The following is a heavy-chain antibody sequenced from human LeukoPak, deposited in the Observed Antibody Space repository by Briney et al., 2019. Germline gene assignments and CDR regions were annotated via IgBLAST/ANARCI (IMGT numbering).Heavy chain of an antibody. Sequence: RPGGSLRLSCAASGFTFSSYAMSWVRQAPGKGLEWVSAISGSGGSTYYADPVRGRFTISRDNAKNTLYLQMNSLRAEDTAVYYCAKGPEDRYYYGSGSYYPEIAFDIWGQGTMVTVSS. J-gene: IGHJ3*02. CDR1: GFTFSSYA. CDR3: AKGPEDRYYYGSGSYYPEIAFDI. D-gene: IGHD3-10*01. V-gene: IGHV3-23*01. CDR2: ISGSGGST.